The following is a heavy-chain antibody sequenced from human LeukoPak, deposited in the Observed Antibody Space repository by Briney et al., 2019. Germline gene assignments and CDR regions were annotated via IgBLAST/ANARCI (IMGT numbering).Heavy chain of an antibody. D-gene: IGHD6-6*01. V-gene: IGHV1-2*02. CDR1: GYTFTGYY. J-gene: IGHJ4*02. CDR2: INPNSGGT. CDR3: GRGGHPLVKYSSSSIVDPRFDY. Sequence: ASVKVSCKASGYTFTGYYMHWVRQAPGQGLEWMGWINPNSGGTNYAEKFQGRVTMTRDTSISTAYMELSRLRSDDTAVYYCGRGGHPLVKYSSSSIVDPRFDYWGQGTLVTVSS.